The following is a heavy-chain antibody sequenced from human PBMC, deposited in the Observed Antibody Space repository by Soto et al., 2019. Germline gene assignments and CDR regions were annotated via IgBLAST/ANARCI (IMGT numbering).Heavy chain of an antibody. CDR2: ISTSSSYI. V-gene: IGHV3-21*01. D-gene: IGHD4-17*01. CDR3: ARDSKPTTVTGTSFDF. Sequence: GGSLRLSCAASGFTFSSYSMNWVRQAPGKGLEWVSSISTSSSYIYYADSVKGRFTISRDNAKNSLYLQMNSLRDEDTAVYYCARDSKPTTVTGTSFDFWGQGTLVTVS. CDR1: GFTFSSYS. J-gene: IGHJ4*02.